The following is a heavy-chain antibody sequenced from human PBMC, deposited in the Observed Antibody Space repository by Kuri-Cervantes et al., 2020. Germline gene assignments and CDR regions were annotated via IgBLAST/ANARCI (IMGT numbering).Heavy chain of an antibody. CDR2: IYYSGST. J-gene: IGHJ4*02. CDR1: GGSVSSGSYY. V-gene: IGHV4-61*01. CDR3: ARHLNWNAPFDY. Sequence: SETLSLTCTVSGGSVSSGSYYWSWIRQPPGKGLEWIGYIYYSGSTNYNPSLKSRVTISVDTSKNQFSLKLSSVTAADTAVYYCARHLNWNAPFDYWGQGTLVTVSS. D-gene: IGHD1-20*01.